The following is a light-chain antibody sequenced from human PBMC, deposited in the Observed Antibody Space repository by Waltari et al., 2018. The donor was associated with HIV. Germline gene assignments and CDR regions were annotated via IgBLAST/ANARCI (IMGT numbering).Light chain of an antibody. CDR1: SSDVGGYNY. CDR2: EVS. J-gene: IGLJ3*02. Sequence: QSALTQPASVSGSPGQSITISCTGTSSDVGGYNYVSWYQQHPGKAPKLMIYEVSNRPSGFSNRFSCSKSGNTASLTISGLQAEDEADYYCSSYTSSSTRVFGGGTKLTVL. CDR3: SSYTSSSTRV. V-gene: IGLV2-14*01.